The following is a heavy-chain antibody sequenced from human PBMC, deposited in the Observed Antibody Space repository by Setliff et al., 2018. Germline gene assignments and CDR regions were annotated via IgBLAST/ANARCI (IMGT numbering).Heavy chain of an antibody. Sequence: NPSETLSLTCTVSGGSISSGSYYWSWIRQPAGKGLEWIGSLYRTGNTYYNPSLKSRVTISIDKPRNQFSLNLTSGTAADTAVYYCATPTGDRGVDYWGQGRLVTVSS. V-gene: IGHV4-61*02. CDR2: LYRTGNT. J-gene: IGHJ4*02. CDR3: ATPTGDRGVDY. D-gene: IGHD7-27*01. CDR1: GGSISSGSYY.